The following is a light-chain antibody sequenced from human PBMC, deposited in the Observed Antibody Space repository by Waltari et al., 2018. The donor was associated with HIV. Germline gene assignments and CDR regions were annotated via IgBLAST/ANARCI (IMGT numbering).Light chain of an antibody. J-gene: IGKJ2*01. CDR2: DTS. V-gene: IGKV3-11*01. Sequence: TQYPATLSVSPGERATLSCRASQSVSDYLAWYHQKPGQPPRPLIYDTSARASGVPARFSGSGAGTDFTLTISSLEAEDVGFFYCQQRSGRPLYTFGQGTRLDLK. CDR1: QSVSDY. CDR3: QQRSGRPLYT.